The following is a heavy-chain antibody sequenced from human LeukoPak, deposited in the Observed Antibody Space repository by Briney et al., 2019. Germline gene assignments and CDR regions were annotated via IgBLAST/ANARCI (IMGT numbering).Heavy chain of an antibody. Sequence: ASVRVSCKASGDTFTIYYMHCVRQAPGQGLEWMGIINPSGGSTSYAQKFQGRVTMTRDTSTSTVYMELSSLRSEDTAVYYCARDIGPGTVTTSAGFDYWGQGTLVTVSS. CDR2: INPSGGST. J-gene: IGHJ4*02. CDR3: ARDIGPGTVTTSAGFDY. CDR1: GDTFTIYY. V-gene: IGHV1-46*01. D-gene: IGHD4-11*01.